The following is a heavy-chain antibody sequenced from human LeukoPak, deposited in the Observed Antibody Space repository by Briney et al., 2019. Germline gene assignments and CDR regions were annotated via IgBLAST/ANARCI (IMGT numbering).Heavy chain of an antibody. CDR1: GFTFSIYS. V-gene: IGHV3-21*01. D-gene: IGHD3-10*01. J-gene: IGHJ4*02. CDR3: ARGQTYYDSGSYYNVLDY. Sequence: GGSLRLSCAASGFTFSIYSMTWVRQAPGKGLEWVSSIGSGSTHIYYADSMKGRFTISRDNAKNSLYLQMNSLRAEDTAVYYCARGQTYYDSGSYYNVLDYWGQGTLVTASP. CDR2: IGSGSTHI.